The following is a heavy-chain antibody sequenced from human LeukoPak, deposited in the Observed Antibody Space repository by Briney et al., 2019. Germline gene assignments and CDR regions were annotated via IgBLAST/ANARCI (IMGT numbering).Heavy chain of an antibody. CDR1: GGTFSSYA. V-gene: IGHV1-69*01. CDR2: IIPIFGTA. Sequence: SXTVSCKASGGTFSSYAISWVRQAPGQGLEWMGGIIPIFGTANYAQKFEGRVTINADEYTSTAYMELSSLRSEDTAVYYCARGYCSGGSCYLFDYWGQGTLVTVSS. CDR3: ARGYCSGGSCYLFDY. J-gene: IGHJ4*02. D-gene: IGHD2-15*01.